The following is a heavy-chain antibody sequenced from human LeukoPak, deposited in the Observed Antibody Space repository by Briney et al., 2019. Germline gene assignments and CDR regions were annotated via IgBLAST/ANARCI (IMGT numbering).Heavy chain of an antibody. CDR2: TYYRAKWYN. Sequence: SQTLSLTCAISGDSVSSNSAAWNWIRQSPSRGLEWLGRTYYRAKWYNDYAVSVRSRITINADTSKNQFSLQLNSVTPEDTAVYYCARAVSSREIYPWFDFWGQGTLVTVSS. CDR1: GDSVSSNSAA. D-gene: IGHD6-6*01. V-gene: IGHV6-1*01. CDR3: ARAVSSREIYPWFDF. J-gene: IGHJ4*02.